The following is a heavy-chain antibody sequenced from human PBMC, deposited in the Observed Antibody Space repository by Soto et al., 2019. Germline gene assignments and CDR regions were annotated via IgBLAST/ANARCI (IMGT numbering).Heavy chain of an antibody. CDR3: ARRKERSGPHYFDY. J-gene: IGHJ4*02. V-gene: IGHV1-8*01. D-gene: IGHD6-25*01. CDR1: GYTFIRYD. CDR2: MNPSNGNT. Sequence: ASVKFPCKASGYTFIRYDINWVRQATGQGLEWMGWMNPSNGNTGYAQKFQGRVTMTRNTSISTAYMELSSLRSEDTAVYYCARRKERSGPHYFDYWGQGSPVTVSS.